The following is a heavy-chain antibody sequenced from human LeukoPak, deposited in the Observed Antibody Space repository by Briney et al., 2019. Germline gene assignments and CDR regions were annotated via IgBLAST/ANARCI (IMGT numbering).Heavy chain of an antibody. CDR2: INPNSGGT. Sequence: ASVKVSCKASGYTFTGYYMHWVRQAPGQGLEWMGRINPNSGGTNYAQKFQGRVTMTRDTSISTAYMELGRLRSDDTAVYYCARGSRYSSGWHIGYWGQGTLVTVSS. J-gene: IGHJ4*02. D-gene: IGHD6-19*01. CDR1: GYTFTGYY. CDR3: ARGSRYSSGWHIGY. V-gene: IGHV1-2*06.